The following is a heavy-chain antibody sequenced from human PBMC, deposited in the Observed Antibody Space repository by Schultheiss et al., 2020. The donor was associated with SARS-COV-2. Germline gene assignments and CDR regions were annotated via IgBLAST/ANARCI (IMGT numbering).Heavy chain of an antibody. CDR3: AKDNWAQWAQRRIDAFDI. V-gene: IGHV3-7*01. CDR1: GFTFNDYW. D-gene: IGHD1-1*01. CDR2: INQDGSEK. J-gene: IGHJ3*02. Sequence: GESLKISCAASGFTFNDYWMSWVRQAPGKGLEWVANINQDGSEKKYLNSVKGRFTISRDNAKNSLYLQMNSLRAEDTAVYYCAKDNWAQWAQRRIDAFDIWGQGTLVTVSS.